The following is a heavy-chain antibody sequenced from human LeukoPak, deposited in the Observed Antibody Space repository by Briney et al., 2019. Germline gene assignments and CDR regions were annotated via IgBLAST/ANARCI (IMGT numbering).Heavy chain of an antibody. Sequence: ASVKVSCKASGYTFTSYAMHWVRQAPGQRLEWMGWINAGNGNTKYSQKFQGRVTMTRDTSISTAYMELSRLRSDDTAVYYCARGGLTIFGVVINWFDPWGQGTLSPSPQ. J-gene: IGHJ5*02. CDR1: GYTFTSYA. V-gene: IGHV1-3*01. CDR3: ARGGLTIFGVVINWFDP. CDR2: INAGNGNT. D-gene: IGHD3-3*01.